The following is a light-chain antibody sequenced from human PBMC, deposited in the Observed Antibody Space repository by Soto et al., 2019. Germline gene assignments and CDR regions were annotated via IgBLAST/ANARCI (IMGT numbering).Light chain of an antibody. V-gene: IGLV1-40*01. CDR2: GNS. Sequence: QAVLTQPPSVSGAPGQRVTISCTGSSSNIGAGYDVHWYQQLPGTAPKLLISGNSNRPSGVPDRFSGSKSGTSASLAISGLQAEDEADYYCSSYAGRNMGVFGTGTKLTVL. CDR3: SSYAGRNMGV. CDR1: SSNIGAGYD. J-gene: IGLJ1*01.